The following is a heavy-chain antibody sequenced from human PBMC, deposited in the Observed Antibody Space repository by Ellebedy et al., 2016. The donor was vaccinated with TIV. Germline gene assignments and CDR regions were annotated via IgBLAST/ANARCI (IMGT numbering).Heavy chain of an antibody. V-gene: IGHV3-43*01. CDR2: ISWDGLST. CDR3: ARDADSYALGAVDC. D-gene: IGHD5-18*01. CDR1: GFTFDDYS. J-gene: IGHJ4*02. Sequence: GGSLRLSCAASGFTFDDYSMHWVRQAPGKGLEWVSLISWDGLSTYYGDSVKGRFTISRDNSKNSLYLEMNSLKTEDTALYYCARDADSYALGAVDCWGQGILVTVSS.